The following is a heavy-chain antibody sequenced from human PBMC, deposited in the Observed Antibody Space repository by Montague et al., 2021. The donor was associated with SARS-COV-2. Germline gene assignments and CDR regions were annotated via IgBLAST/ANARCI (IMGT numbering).Heavy chain of an antibody. CDR1: GFSLSTSGMR. Sequence: PALVKPTQTLTLTCTLSGFSLSTSGMRASWIRQPPGKALEWLARIDWDDDKFYSTSLKTRLTISKDTSKNQVVLTMTNMDPVDTATYYCARSYYDILTNYYDAFDIWGQGTMSPSLQ. V-gene: IGHV2-70*04. CDR2: IDWDDDK. J-gene: IGHJ3*02. D-gene: IGHD3-9*01. CDR3: ARSYYDILTNYYDAFDI.